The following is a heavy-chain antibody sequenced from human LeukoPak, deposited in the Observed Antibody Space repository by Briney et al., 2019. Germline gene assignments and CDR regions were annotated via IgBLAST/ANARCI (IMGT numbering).Heavy chain of an antibody. CDR3: ARVRSSSWYSGWFDP. V-gene: IGHV1-69*05. D-gene: IGHD6-13*01. Sequence: EASVKVSCKASGYTFIGYYMHWVRQAPGQGLEWMGRIIPIFGTANYAQKFQGRVTITTDESTSIAYMELSSLRSEDTAVYYCARVRSSSWYSGWFDPWGQGTLVTVSS. CDR1: GYTFIGYY. CDR2: IIPIFGTA. J-gene: IGHJ5*02.